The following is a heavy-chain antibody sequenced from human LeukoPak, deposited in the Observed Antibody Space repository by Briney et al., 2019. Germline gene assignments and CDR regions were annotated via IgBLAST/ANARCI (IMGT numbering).Heavy chain of an antibody. J-gene: IGHJ5*02. CDR1: GYTFTGYY. V-gene: IGHV1-2*02. CDR2: INPNSGGT. CDR3: ARAKPSRYCSSTSCYINSYNWFDP. Sequence: ASVKVSCKASGYTFTGYYMHWVRQAPGQGLEWMGWINPNSGGTNYAQKFQGRVTMTRDTSISTAYMELSRLGSDDTAVYYCARAKPSRYCSSTSCYINSYNWFDPWGQGTLVTVSS. D-gene: IGHD2-2*01.